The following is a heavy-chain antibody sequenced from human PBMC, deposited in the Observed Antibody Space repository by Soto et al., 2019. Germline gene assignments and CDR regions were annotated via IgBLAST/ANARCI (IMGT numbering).Heavy chain of an antibody. CDR2: INSDGSST. Sequence: GGSLRLSCAASGFTFSSYWMHWVRQAPGKGLVWVSRINSDGSSTSYADSVKGRFTISRDNAKNTLYLQMNSLRAEDTAVYYCARESSKYYGGNSDGMDVWGQGTTVTVSS. J-gene: IGHJ6*02. CDR3: ARESSKYYGGNSDGMDV. V-gene: IGHV3-74*01. CDR1: GFTFSSYW. D-gene: IGHD4-17*01.